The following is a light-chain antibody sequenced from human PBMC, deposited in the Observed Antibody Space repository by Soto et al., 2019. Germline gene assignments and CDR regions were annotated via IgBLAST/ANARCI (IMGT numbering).Light chain of an antibody. CDR3: QSYDSSLSGYV. CDR1: SSNIGAGYD. CDR2: ANS. V-gene: IGLV1-40*01. J-gene: IGLJ1*01. Sequence: QSVLTQTPSVSGAPGQRVTISCTGSSSNIGAGYDVHWYQQLPGTAPKLLIYANSIRPSGVPDRFSGSKSGTSASLAITGLQAEYEADYYCQSYDSSLSGYVFGTGTKLTVL.